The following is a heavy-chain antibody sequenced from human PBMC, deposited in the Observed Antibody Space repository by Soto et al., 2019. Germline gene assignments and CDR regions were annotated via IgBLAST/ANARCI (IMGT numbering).Heavy chain of an antibody. J-gene: IGHJ6*02. CDR3: ARPLRGGHYYYGMDV. CDR1: GGTFRSYA. CDR2: IIPIFGTA. V-gene: IGHV1-69*01. D-gene: IGHD3-10*01. Sequence: QVQLVQSGAEVKKPGSSVKVSCTASGGTFRSYAISWVRQSPGQGLEWMGGIIPIFGTANYAQKFQGRVTITADESTSTAYMELSSLRSEDTAVDYCARPLRGGHYYYGMDVWCQGTTVTVSS.